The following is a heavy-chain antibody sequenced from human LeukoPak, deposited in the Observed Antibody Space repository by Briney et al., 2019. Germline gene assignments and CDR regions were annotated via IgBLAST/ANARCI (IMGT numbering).Heavy chain of an antibody. CDR1: GFTLSNYG. Sequence: GGSLRLSCAASGFTLSNYGMYWVRQAPGKGLEWVAFIPFDASNKYYADSVKGRFTISRDNSKNTLYLEMKTLRAEDTALYYCAKRGGSGWPFDYWGQGTLVTVSS. V-gene: IGHV3-30*02. J-gene: IGHJ4*02. D-gene: IGHD6-19*01. CDR2: IPFDASNK. CDR3: AKRGGSGWPFDY.